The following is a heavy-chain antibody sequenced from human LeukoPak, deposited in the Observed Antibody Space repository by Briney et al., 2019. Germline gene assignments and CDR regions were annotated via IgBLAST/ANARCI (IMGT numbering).Heavy chain of an antibody. CDR1: GFTFSSYS. V-gene: IGHV3-21*01. CDR2: ISSSSSYI. J-gene: IGHJ6*04. Sequence: GGSLRLSCAASGFTFSSYSMNWVRQAPGKGLEWVSSISSSSSYIYYADSVKGRFTISRDNAKNSLYLQMNSLRAEDTAVYYCAGASTWFGELPGHYYYYGMDVWGKGTTVTVSS. D-gene: IGHD3-10*01. CDR3: AGASTWFGELPGHYYYYGMDV.